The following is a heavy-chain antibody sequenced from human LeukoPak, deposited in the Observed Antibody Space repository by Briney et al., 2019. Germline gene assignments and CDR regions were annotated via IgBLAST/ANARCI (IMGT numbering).Heavy chain of an antibody. V-gene: IGHV3-7*03. Sequence: GGSLRLSCAVSGLTFSSYNMNWVRQAPGKGLEWVASINHNGNVNYYVDSVKGRFTISRDNAKNSLYLQMSNLRAEDTAVYFCARGGGLDVWGQGATVTVSS. CDR2: INHNGNVN. CDR3: ARGGGLDV. D-gene: IGHD3-16*01. J-gene: IGHJ6*02. CDR1: GLTFSSYN.